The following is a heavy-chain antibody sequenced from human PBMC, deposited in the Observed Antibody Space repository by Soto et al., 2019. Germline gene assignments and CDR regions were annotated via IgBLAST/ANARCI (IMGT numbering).Heavy chain of an antibody. Sequence: QVQLVQSGAEVKKPGSSVKVSCKASGGTLSNYAFTRVRQGPGQGLEWMGGIIPIFNTANYAQKFQGRVTITADESTSTAYMEVNSLTSEDTAVYYCARVRPTDYVGNYNNGMDVWGQGTRVTVSS. V-gene: IGHV1-69*01. D-gene: IGHD4-17*01. CDR2: IIPIFNTA. CDR3: ARVRPTDYVGNYNNGMDV. J-gene: IGHJ6*02. CDR1: GGTLSNYA.